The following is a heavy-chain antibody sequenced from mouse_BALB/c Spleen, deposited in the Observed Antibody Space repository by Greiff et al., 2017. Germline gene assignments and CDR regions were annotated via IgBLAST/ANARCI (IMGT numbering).Heavy chain of an antibody. D-gene: IGHD1-2*01. CDR2: ISYSGST. Sequence: EVQLQQSGPGLVKPSQSLSLTCTVTGYSITSDYAWNWIRQFPGNKLEWMGYISYSGSTSYNPSLKSRISITRDTSKNQFFLQLNSVTTEDTATYYCARGGVRQDYYAMDYWGQGTSVTVSS. V-gene: IGHV3-2*02. CDR1: GYSITSDYA. J-gene: IGHJ4*01. CDR3: ARGGVRQDYYAMDY.